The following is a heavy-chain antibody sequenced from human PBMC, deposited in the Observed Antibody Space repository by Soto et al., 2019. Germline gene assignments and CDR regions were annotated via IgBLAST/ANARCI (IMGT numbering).Heavy chain of an antibody. D-gene: IGHD2-2*01. Sequence: QVQLVQSGGEVKKPGSSVKVSCKASVGTFNNYVVNWVRQAPGQGLEWMGGILPIFATANYAQKFQSRVTITADKSTSTAYMELTSLRSEDTAVYYCAGRCDSTTCLGHFDYWGQGTLVTVAS. J-gene: IGHJ4*02. V-gene: IGHV1-69*06. CDR3: AGRCDSTTCLGHFDY. CDR2: ILPIFATA. CDR1: VGTFNNYV.